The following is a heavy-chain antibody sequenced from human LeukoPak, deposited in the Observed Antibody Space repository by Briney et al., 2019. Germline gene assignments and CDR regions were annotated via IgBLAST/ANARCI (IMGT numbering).Heavy chain of an antibody. D-gene: IGHD1-14*01. Sequence: GGSLRLSCAVSRFAFSTYAMTWVRQAPGQGLDYVSTISSNGADTYYADSVKGRFTISRDNSKNTLYLQMTSLRVEDTAVYYCANYRKPQGLDYWAREPWSPSPQ. J-gene: IGHJ4*02. V-gene: IGHV3-23*01. CDR3: ANYRKPQGLDY. CDR1: RFAFSTYA. CDR2: ISSNGADT.